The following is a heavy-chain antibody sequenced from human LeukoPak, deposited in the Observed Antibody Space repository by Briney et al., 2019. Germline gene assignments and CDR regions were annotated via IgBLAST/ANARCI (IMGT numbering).Heavy chain of an antibody. D-gene: IGHD3-22*01. Sequence: GGSLRPSCAASGFTFSSYAMSWVRQAPGKGLEWVSAISGSGGSTYYADSVEGRFTISRDNSKNTLYLQMNSLRAEDTAVYYCARRRPGYYYDSSGSSAPDFDYWGQGTLVTVSS. CDR3: ARRRPGYYYDSSGSSAPDFDY. CDR1: GFTFSSYA. V-gene: IGHV3-23*01. J-gene: IGHJ4*02. CDR2: ISGSGGST.